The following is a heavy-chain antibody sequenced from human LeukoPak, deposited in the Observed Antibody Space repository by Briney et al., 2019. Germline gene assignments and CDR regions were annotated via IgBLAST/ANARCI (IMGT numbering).Heavy chain of an antibody. CDR2: ISGSGVIT. Sequence: GGSLRLSCAASGFTFSSHGMNWVRQAPGKGLEWVSGISGSGVITYYADSVKGRFTISRDNSKNTLDLQMNSLRAEDTAVYYCAKVDNWNDGRGDYWGQGTLVTVSS. V-gene: IGHV3-23*01. J-gene: IGHJ4*02. D-gene: IGHD1-20*01. CDR1: GFTFSSHG. CDR3: AKVDNWNDGRGDY.